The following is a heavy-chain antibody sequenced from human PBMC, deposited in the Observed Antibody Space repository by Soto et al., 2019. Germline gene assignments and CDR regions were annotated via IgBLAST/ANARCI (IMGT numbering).Heavy chain of an antibody. J-gene: IGHJ4*02. Sequence: EVQLLESGGGLAQPGGSLRLSCAASGFSISTYGVTWVRQAPGKGREWVSGFRGSSGNTYYADSVKGRFTISRDNSKNTVYLQMNSLRAEDTAVYYCARWNGYGDSWGQGTLVTVSS. V-gene: IGHV3-23*01. D-gene: IGHD1-1*01. CDR2: FRGSSGNT. CDR3: ARWNGYGDS. CDR1: GFSISTYG.